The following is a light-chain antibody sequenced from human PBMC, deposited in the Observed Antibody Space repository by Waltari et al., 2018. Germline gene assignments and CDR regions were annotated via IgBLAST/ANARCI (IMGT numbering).Light chain of an antibody. CDR1: QSVSSY. CDR3: QQRSNWPRT. Sequence: EIVLTQSPATLSLSPGERATLSCRASQSVSSYLAWYHQKPGQAPRLLIYDASNRATGSPARFSGSGSGTDFTLTISSLEPEDFAVYYCQQRSNWPRTFGQGTKVEIK. V-gene: IGKV3-11*01. J-gene: IGKJ1*01. CDR2: DAS.